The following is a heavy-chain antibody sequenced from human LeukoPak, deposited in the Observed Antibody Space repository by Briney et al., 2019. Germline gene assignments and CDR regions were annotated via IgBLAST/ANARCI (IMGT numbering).Heavy chain of an antibody. CDR3: ARDYMIVAEKAGGFDY. V-gene: IGHV3-30*03. D-gene: IGHD3-22*01. CDR1: GFTFSSYW. J-gene: IGHJ4*02. CDR2: ISYDGSNK. Sequence: GGSLRLSCAASGFTFSSYWMSWVRQAPGKGLEWVAVISYDGSNKYYADSVKGRFTISRDNSKNTLYLQMNSLRAEDTAGYYCARDYMIVAEKAGGFDYWGQGTLVTVSS.